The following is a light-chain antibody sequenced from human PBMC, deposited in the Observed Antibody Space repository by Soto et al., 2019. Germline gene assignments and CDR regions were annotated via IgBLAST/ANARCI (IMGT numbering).Light chain of an antibody. V-gene: IGLV1-44*01. Sequence: QSVLTQPPSASGTPGQRVTISCSGSSSNIGSNTVNWYQQLPGTAPKLLIYSNNQRPSGVPDRFSGSKSGTSASLAISGLQSEDEDDYYCAAWDDSLNAHYVFGTGTKLTVL. CDR1: SSNIGSNT. J-gene: IGLJ1*01. CDR3: AAWDDSLNAHYV. CDR2: SNN.